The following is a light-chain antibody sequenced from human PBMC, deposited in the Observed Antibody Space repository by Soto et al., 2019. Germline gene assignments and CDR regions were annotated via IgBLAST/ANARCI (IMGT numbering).Light chain of an antibody. J-gene: IGLJ2*01. V-gene: IGLV2-14*03. Sequence: QSALTQPASVSGSPGQSIAISCTGVRTDVDGYDYVSWYQQHPGQAPQLIIYDVSNRPSGVSNRFSGSKSGNTASLTISGLQAEDEADYYCSSYTSSSTLLFGGGTKLTVL. CDR3: SSYTSSSTLL. CDR2: DVS. CDR1: RTDVDGYDY.